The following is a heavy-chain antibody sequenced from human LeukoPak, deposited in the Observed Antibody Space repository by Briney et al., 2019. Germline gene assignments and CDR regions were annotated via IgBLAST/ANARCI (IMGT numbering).Heavy chain of an antibody. CDR2: ISSSSSTV. CDR3: ASIGGSFGY. J-gene: IGHJ4*02. D-gene: IGHD3-10*01. V-gene: IGHV3-48*04. Sequence: GSLRLSCASSGFTFISYSMNWVRQAPGKGLEWVSYISSSSSTVYYADSVKGRFTISRDNAKNSLYLQMNSLGAEDTAVYYCASIGGSFGYWGQGTLVTVSS. CDR1: GFTFISYS.